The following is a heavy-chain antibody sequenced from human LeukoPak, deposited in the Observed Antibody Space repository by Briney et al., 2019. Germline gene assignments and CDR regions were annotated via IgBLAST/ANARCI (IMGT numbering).Heavy chain of an antibody. CDR3: ARDLDY. CDR2: ISYDGSNK. J-gene: IGHJ4*02. Sequence: GRSLRLSCAASGFTFSSYAMHWVRQAPGKGLEWVAVISYDGSNKYYADSVKGRFTISRDNSKNTLYLQMNSLRAEDTAVYYCARDLDYWGQGTLVTVSS. V-gene: IGHV3-30-3*01. CDR1: GFTFSSYA.